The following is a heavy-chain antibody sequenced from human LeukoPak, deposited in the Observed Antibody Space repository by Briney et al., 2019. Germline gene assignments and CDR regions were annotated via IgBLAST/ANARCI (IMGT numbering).Heavy chain of an antibody. CDR1: GFTFSSYW. CDR3: AKYYGSGSYYNPIDY. Sequence: GGSLRLSCAASGFTFSSYWMSWVRQAPGKGLEWAANIKQDGSEKYYVDSVKGRFTISRDNAKNSLYLQMNSLRAEDTAVYYCAKYYGSGSYYNPIDYWGQGTLVTVSS. D-gene: IGHD3-10*01. V-gene: IGHV3-7*03. J-gene: IGHJ4*02. CDR2: IKQDGSEK.